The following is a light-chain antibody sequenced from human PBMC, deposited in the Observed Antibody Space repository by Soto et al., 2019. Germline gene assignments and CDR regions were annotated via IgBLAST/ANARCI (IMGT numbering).Light chain of an antibody. Sequence: DIVLTQYPATLSLSPGERATLSCRASQSVSNFLACYQQKPGQPPRLLIFGASTRATGIPDRFSGSGSGTDFTLTISRLEPEDFAVYYCQHYYTSYTTFGQGTKVDNK. CDR2: GAS. CDR3: QHYYTSYTT. CDR1: QSVSNF. J-gene: IGKJ1*01. V-gene: IGKV3-20*01.